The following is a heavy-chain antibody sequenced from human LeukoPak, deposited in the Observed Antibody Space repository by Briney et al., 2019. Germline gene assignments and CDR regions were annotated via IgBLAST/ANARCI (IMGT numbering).Heavy chain of an antibody. CDR1: EFTVSSNY. CDR2: IYSGGST. D-gene: IGHD3-16*02. CDR3: ASPFGGVIDDAFDI. Sequence: GGSLRLSCAASEFTVSSNYMSWVRQAPGKGLEWVSVIYSGGSTYYADSVKGRFTISRDNSKNTLYLQMNSLRAEDTAVYYCASPFGGVIDDAFDIWGQGTMVTVSS. V-gene: IGHV3-66*01. J-gene: IGHJ3*02.